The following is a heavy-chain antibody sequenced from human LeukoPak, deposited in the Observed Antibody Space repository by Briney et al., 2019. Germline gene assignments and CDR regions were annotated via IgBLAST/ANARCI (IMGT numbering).Heavy chain of an antibody. CDR1: GYTFTVYY. CDR3: ASKGYCSSTSCYGFDP. J-gene: IGHJ5*02. D-gene: IGHD2-2*01. Sequence: ASVTVSFKSSGYTFTVYYMHWVRQAPGQGLEWMGWINPNSGGTNYAQKFQGRVTMTRDTSISTAYMELSRLRSDDTAVYYCASKGYCSSTSCYGFDPWGQGTLVTVSS. CDR2: INPNSGGT. V-gene: IGHV1-2*02.